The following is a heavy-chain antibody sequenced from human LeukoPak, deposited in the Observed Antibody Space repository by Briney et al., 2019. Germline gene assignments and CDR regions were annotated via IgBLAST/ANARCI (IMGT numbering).Heavy chain of an antibody. CDR3: ARGWAGSYGAFDI. D-gene: IGHD1-26*01. V-gene: IGHV1-46*01. J-gene: IGHJ3*02. Sequence: GASVKVSCKAPGYTFTSYYMHWVRQAPGQGLEWMGIINPSGGSTSYAQKFQGRVTMTRNTSISTAYMELRSLRSDDTAVYYCARGWAGSYGAFDIWGQGTMVTVSS. CDR2: INPSGGST. CDR1: GYTFTSYY.